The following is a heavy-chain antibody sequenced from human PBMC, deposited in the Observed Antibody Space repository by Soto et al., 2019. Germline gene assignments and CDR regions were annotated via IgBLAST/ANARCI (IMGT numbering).Heavy chain of an antibody. CDR3: VRELRMTTVTTFDY. V-gene: IGHV4-31*03. CDR2: IYYSGST. Sequence: SETLSLTCTVSGGSISSGGYYWSWIRQHPGKGLEWIGYIYYSGSTYYNPSLKSRVTISVDTSKNQFSLKLSSVTAADTAVYYCVRELRMTTVTTFDYWGQGTLVTVSS. D-gene: IGHD4-17*01. J-gene: IGHJ4*02. CDR1: GGSISSGGYY.